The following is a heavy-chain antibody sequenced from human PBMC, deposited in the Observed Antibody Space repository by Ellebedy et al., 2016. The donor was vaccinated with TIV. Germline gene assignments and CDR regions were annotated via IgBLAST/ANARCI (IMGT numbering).Heavy chain of an antibody. CDR3: GHDSLTGDY. Sequence: PGGSLRLSCAGSGFTFIDAWMSWVRQAPGKGLEWVGRIKSKAYGETTEYAAPVKGRFTISRDDSKNTLFLQMNSLKTEDTAVYYCGHDSLTGDYWGQGTLVTVSS. CDR1: GFTFIDAW. D-gene: IGHD3-9*01. CDR2: IKSKAYGETT. J-gene: IGHJ4*02. V-gene: IGHV3-15*01.